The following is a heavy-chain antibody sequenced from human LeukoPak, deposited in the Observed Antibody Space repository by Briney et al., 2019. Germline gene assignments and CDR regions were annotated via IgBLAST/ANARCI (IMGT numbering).Heavy chain of an antibody. J-gene: IGHJ4*02. Sequence: ASVKVSCKASGYTFTGYYMHWVRQAPGQGLEWMGWINPNSGGTNYAQKFQGRVTMTRDTSISTAYMELSRLRSDDTAVYYCARGSEWNDFWRGYCTSWGQGTLVTVSS. D-gene: IGHD3-3*01. V-gene: IGHV1-2*02. CDR1: GYTFTGYY. CDR3: ARGSEWNDFWRGYCTS. CDR2: INPNSGGT.